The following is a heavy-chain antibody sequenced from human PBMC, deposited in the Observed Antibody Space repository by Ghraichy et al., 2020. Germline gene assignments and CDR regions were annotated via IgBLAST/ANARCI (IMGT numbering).Heavy chain of an antibody. V-gene: IGHV3-30*02. CDR3: AKEVVVAAALANAFDI. J-gene: IGHJ3*02. CDR1: GFTFSSYG. CDR2: IRYDGSNK. D-gene: IGHD2-15*01. Sequence: GGSLRLSCAASGFTFSSYGMHWVRQAPGKGLEWVAFIRYDGSNKYYADSVKGRFTISRDNSKNTLYLQMNSLRAEDTAVYYCAKEVVVAAALANAFDIWGQGTMVTVSS.